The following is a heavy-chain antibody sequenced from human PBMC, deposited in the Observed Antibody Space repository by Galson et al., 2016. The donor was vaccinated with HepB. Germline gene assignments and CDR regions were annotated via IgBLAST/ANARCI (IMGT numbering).Heavy chain of an antibody. Sequence: SVKVSCKASGGTFSRYVISWVRQAPGQGLEWMGGIITMFGTAKYAQKFQGRVTITADESTSTVYMESSSLRSEDTAVYYCARDHGITMVGTTDFHYYAMDVWGQGTTVTVAS. CDR3: ARDHGITMVGTTDFHYYAMDV. J-gene: IGHJ6*02. CDR1: GGTFSRYV. V-gene: IGHV1-69*13. CDR2: IITMFGTA. D-gene: IGHD6-19*01.